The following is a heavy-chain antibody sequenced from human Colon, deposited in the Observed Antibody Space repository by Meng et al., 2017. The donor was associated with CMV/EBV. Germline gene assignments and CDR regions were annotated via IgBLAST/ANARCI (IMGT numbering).Heavy chain of an antibody. D-gene: IGHD2-2*02. Sequence: GESLRLSCAASGFTFSSYGMHWVRQAPGKGLEWVAFIRYDGSNKYYADSVKGRFTISRDNSKNTLYLQMNSLRAEDTAVYYCAKDMRRYCSSTSCYIFDYWGQGTLVTVSS. CDR2: IRYDGSNK. CDR1: GFTFSSYG. J-gene: IGHJ4*02. CDR3: AKDMRRYCSSTSCYIFDY. V-gene: IGHV3-30*02.